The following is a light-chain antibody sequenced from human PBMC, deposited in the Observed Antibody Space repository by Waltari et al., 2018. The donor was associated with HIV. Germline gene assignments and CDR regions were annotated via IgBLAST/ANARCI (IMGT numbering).Light chain of an antibody. Sequence: EIVLTQSPATLSLSPGERATLSCRARQSVSSSLAWYQQKPGQAPRLLIYDASNRATGIPARFSGSGSGKDFTLTISSLEPEDFAVYYCQQRRNWPPLTFGGGTKVEIK. CDR1: QSVSSS. CDR3: QQRRNWPPLT. CDR2: DAS. V-gene: IGKV3-11*01. J-gene: IGKJ4*01.